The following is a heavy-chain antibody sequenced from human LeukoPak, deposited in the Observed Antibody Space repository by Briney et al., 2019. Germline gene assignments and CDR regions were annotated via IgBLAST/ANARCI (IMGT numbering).Heavy chain of an antibody. V-gene: IGHV4-34*01. CDR2: INHSGST. CDR1: GGSFSGYY. Sequence: PSETLSLTCAVYGGSFSGYYWSWIRQPPGKGLEWIGEINHSGSTNYNPSLKSRVTISVDTSKNQFSLKLSSVAAADTAVYYCARGYYYDSSGYYYFYWFDPWGQGTLVTVSS. CDR3: ARGYYYDSSGYYYFYWFDP. J-gene: IGHJ5*02. D-gene: IGHD3-22*01.